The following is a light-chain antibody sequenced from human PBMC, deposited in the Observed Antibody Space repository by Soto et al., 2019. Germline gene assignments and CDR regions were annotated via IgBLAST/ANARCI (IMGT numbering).Light chain of an antibody. V-gene: IGKV3D-20*01. CDR2: DAS. CDR3: QQYGSSPYT. J-gene: IGKJ2*01. Sequence: EIVLTQSPGTLSLSPGERATLSCGASQSVSFNYLAWYQQKVGLAPRLLIYDASRRATGTPDRFSGSGSGTDFTLTISRLEPEDFAVYVCQQYGSSPYTFGQGTNLETK. CDR1: QSVSFNY.